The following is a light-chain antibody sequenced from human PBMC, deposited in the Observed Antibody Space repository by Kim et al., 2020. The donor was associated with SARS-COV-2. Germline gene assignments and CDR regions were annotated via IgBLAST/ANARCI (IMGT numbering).Light chain of an antibody. V-gene: IGLV2-14*03. CDR2: DVT. CDR3: GSYPSSGTYV. CDR1: SGDVGGYNF. Sequence: QSALTQPASVSGSPGQSITISCTGTSGDVGGYNFVSWFQQHPGKAPKLIISDVTMRPSGVSNRFSGSKSGNTASLTISGLQAEDESDYYCGSYPSSGTYVFGTGTKVTVL. J-gene: IGLJ1*01.